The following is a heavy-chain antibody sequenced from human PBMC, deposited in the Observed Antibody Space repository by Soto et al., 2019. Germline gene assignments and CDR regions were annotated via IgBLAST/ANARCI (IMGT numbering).Heavy chain of an antibody. CDR1: GFTFSSYS. V-gene: IGHV3-48*02. D-gene: IGHD3-16*02. Sequence: EVQLVESGGGLVQPGGSLRLSCAASGFTFSSYSMNWVRQAPGKGLEWVSYISSSSSTIYYADSVKGRFTISRDNAKNSLYLHMNSLRDEDTAVYYCAKNSLWAQGFDYWGQGTLVTVSS. J-gene: IGHJ4*02. CDR3: AKNSLWAQGFDY. CDR2: ISSSSSTI.